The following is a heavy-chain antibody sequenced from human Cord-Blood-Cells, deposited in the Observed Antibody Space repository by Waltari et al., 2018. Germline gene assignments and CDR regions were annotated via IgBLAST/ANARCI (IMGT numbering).Heavy chain of an antibody. CDR1: GGSISRSSYD. V-gene: IGHV4-39*01. J-gene: IGHJ4*02. D-gene: IGHD3-10*01. CDR3: ARGYYGSGSYYRGLDY. CDR2: IYYRGRT. Sequence: QLQLQESGPGLVKPSETLSRPCTVSGGSISRSSYDWGWIRQPPGKGLVWIGRIYYRGRTYYTPSLTSRVSISVDTSKSQFSLKLSSVTAADTAVYYCARGYYGSGSYYRGLDYWRQGTLVTVSS.